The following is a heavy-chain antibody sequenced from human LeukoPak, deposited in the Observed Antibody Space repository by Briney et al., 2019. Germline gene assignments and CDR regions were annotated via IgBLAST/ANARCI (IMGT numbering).Heavy chain of an antibody. D-gene: IGHD6-19*01. V-gene: IGHV4-34*01. CDR3: ARDLLYSSVTGAFDI. Sequence: SETLSLTCAVYGGSFSGYYWSWIRQPPGKGLEWIGEINHSGSTNYNPSLKSRVTISVDTSKNQFSLKLSSVTAADTAVYYCARDLLYSSVTGAFDIWGQGTMVTVSS. J-gene: IGHJ3*02. CDR2: INHSGST. CDR1: GGSFSGYY.